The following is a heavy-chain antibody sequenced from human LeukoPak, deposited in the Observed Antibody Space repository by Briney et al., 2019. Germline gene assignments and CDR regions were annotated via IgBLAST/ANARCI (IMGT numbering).Heavy chain of an antibody. D-gene: IGHD6-13*01. CDR3: AREGYSSSWYFHDY. Sequence: ASVKVSCKASGYTFTSYDINWVRQATGQGLEWMGWMNPNSGNTGYAQKFQGRVTMTTDTSTSTAYMELRSLRSDDTAVYYCAREGYSSSWYFHDYWGQGTLVTVSS. CDR2: MNPNSGNT. V-gene: IGHV1-8*01. CDR1: GYTFTSYD. J-gene: IGHJ4*02.